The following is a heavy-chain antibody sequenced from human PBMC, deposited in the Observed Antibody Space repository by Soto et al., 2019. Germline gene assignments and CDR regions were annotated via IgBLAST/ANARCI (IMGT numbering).Heavy chain of an antibody. CDR2: ISSSGSSI. CDR3: ARVASSIAEAGTFDYFDY. D-gene: IGHD6-13*01. V-gene: IGHV3-11*01. CDR1: GFTFSDYY. Sequence: KPGGSLRLSCAASGFTFSDYYMSWIRQAPGKGLEWVSYISSSGSSINYADSVKGRFTISRDNAKNSLFLQMNRLRAEDTAVYYCARVASSIAEAGTFDYFDYWGQGTPVTVS. J-gene: IGHJ4*02.